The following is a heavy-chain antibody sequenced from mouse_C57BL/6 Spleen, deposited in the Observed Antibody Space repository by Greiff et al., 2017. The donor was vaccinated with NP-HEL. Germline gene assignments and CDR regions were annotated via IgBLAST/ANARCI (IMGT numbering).Heavy chain of an antibody. Sequence: EVQLQQSGPGLVKPSQSLSLTCSVTGYSITSGYYWNWIRQFPGNKREWMGYISYDGSNNYNPSLKNRISITRDTSKNQFFLKLNSVTTEDTATYYCAILDVWGTGTTVTVSS. J-gene: IGHJ1*03. V-gene: IGHV3-6*01. CDR1: GYSITSGYY. CDR3: AILDV. CDR2: ISYDGSN.